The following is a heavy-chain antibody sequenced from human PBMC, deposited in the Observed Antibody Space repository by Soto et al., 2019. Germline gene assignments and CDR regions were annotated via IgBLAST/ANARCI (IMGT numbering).Heavy chain of an antibody. CDR1: GFTFSSYW. Sequence: EVHLVESGGRLVQPGGSLRLSCAASGFTFSSYWMHWVRQVPGKGRVWVSRISDDGSGTNYAESWWGRFIISRDNAKNTLYLQLNSLRAEEQAVYYCARGTVRAHDLGAPWGQGTLVAVSS. D-gene: IGHD2-21*02. V-gene: IGHV3-74*01. CDR3: ARGTVRAHDLGAP. CDR2: ISDDGSGT. J-gene: IGHJ5*02.